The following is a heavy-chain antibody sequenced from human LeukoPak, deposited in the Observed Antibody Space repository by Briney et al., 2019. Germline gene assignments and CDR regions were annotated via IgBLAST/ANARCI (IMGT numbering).Heavy chain of an antibody. D-gene: IGHD3-9*01. Sequence: PGRSLRLSCAASGFTFSSYAMHWVRQAPGKGLEWVSVISSSSSYIYYADSVRGRFTISRGNAKNSLYLQMNSLRAEDTAVYYCARGQSFDWLTHEYWGQGTLVTVSS. CDR1: GFTFSSYA. CDR2: ISSSSSYI. J-gene: IGHJ4*02. V-gene: IGHV3-21*01. CDR3: ARGQSFDWLTHEY.